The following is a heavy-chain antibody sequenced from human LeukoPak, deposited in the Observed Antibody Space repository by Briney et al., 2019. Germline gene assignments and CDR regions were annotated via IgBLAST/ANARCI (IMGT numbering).Heavy chain of an antibody. CDR2: IYSGGST. Sequence: GGSLRLSCAASGFTVSSNYMSRVRQAPGKGLEWVSVIYSGGSTYYADSVKGRFTISRDNSKNTLYLQMNSLRAEDTAVYYCASALWFEGAFDIWGQGTMVTVSS. CDR3: ASALWFEGAFDI. J-gene: IGHJ3*02. D-gene: IGHD3-10*01. CDR1: GFTVSSNY. V-gene: IGHV3-66*01.